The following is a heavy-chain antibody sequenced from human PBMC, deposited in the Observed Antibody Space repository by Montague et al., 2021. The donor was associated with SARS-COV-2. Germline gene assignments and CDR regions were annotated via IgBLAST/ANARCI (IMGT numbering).Heavy chain of an antibody. D-gene: IGHD3-9*01. V-gene: IGHV4-59*08. CDR3: ARTTYFDLASIYYYVIDV. CDR2: IYYSGST. CDR1: GGSINNYY. J-gene: IGHJ6*02. Sequence: SETLSLTCTVSGGSINNYYWSWIRQPPGRGLEWIGYIYYSGSTEYSPSLKSRVTMSIDTSKNQFSLRLNSVTTADTAVYFCARTTYFDLASIYYYVIDVWGQGTTVTVSS.